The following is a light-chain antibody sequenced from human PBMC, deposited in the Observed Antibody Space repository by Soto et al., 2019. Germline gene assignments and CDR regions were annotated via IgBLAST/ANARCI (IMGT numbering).Light chain of an antibody. V-gene: IGLV2-14*01. J-gene: IGLJ2*01. Sequence: QSALTQPASVSGSPGQSITISCTGTSSDVGGYNYVSWYQQHPGKAPKLMIYEVSNRPSGVSNRFSGSKSGNTAFLTISGLQDEDEADYYCSSYTSSSTLDVVFGGGTKLTVL. CDR2: EVS. CDR3: SSYTSSSTLDVV. CDR1: SSDVGGYNY.